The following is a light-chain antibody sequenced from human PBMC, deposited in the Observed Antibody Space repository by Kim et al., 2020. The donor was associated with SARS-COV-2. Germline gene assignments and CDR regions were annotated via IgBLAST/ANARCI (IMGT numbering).Light chain of an antibody. CDR3: QAWDSSTVV. CDR1: KLGDKY. Sequence: SYELTQPPSVSVSPGQTASITCSGDKLGDKYACWYQQKPGQSPVVVIHQDSKRPSGSPERFSGSNSGNTATLTISGTQAMDEADYYCQAWDSSTVV. J-gene: IGLJ2*01. V-gene: IGLV3-1*01. CDR2: QDS.